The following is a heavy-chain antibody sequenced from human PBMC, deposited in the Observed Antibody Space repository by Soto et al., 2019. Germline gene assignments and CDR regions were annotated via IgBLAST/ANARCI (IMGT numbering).Heavy chain of an antibody. J-gene: IGHJ1*01. V-gene: IGHV3-48*03. Sequence: SGGSLRLSCAASGFTFSSYEMIWVRQAPGRGLEWLSYISSSGSTIYYAASVKGRFTISRDNAKNSLYLQMNSLRAEDTAVYNCARVSQSFIEYFQYWGKGTLVTVSS. CDR3: ARVSQSFIEYFQY. CDR1: GFTFSSYE. CDR2: ISSSGSTI. D-gene: IGHD3-16*02.